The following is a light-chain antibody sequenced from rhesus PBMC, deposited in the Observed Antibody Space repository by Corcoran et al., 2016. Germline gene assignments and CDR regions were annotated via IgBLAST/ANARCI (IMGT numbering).Light chain of an antibody. CDR1: QSFVSS. CDR2: SAS. CDR3: KQYYSYPLT. V-gene: IGKV1-46*01. Sequence: DIQMTQSPSSLSASVGDTVTITCRASQSFVSSLDWYPQKPGNDPKLLIYSASSLRSGVPSRFSGSKSGPDFTLTSSRLQSEGIASYYCKQYYSYPLTFGGGTKVEIK. J-gene: IGKJ4*01.